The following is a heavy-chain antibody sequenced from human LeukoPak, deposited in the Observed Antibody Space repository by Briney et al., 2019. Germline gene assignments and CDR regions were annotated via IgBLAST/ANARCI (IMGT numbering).Heavy chain of an antibody. V-gene: IGHV3-33*01. CDR1: GFTFSSYG. Sequence: GGSLRLSCAASGFTFSSYGIHWVRQAPGKGLKWVAVIWYDGSNKYYADSVKGRFTISRDNSKNTMYLQMNSLRVEDTAVYYCARDLTHYFDYWGQGTLVAVSS. CDR2: IWYDGSNK. J-gene: IGHJ4*02. CDR3: ARDLTHYFDY.